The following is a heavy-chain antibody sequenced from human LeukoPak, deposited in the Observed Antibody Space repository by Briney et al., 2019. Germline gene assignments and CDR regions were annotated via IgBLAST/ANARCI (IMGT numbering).Heavy chain of an antibody. Sequence: SETLSLTCSVSDDSFNTHYWTSIRHPPGKGLEWIGYISSIGSTNYNPSLKSRVTITVDTSKKQFSLKMTSVTAADTAVYYCARDPTTVTKGFDVWGQGTMVTVSS. V-gene: IGHV4-59*11. CDR2: ISSIGST. J-gene: IGHJ3*01. D-gene: IGHD4-17*01. CDR3: ARDPTTVTKGFDV. CDR1: DDSFNTHY.